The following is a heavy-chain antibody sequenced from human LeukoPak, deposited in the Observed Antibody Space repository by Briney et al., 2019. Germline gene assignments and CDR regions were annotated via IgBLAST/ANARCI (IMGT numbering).Heavy chain of an antibody. CDR3: ASQEDYYDTQDAFDI. V-gene: IGHV1-2*02. CDR2: INPNSGGT. J-gene: IGHJ3*02. CDR1: GYTFTGYY. D-gene: IGHD3-22*01. Sequence: ASVKVSCKASGYTFTGYYMHWVRQAPGQGLEWMGWINPNSGGTNYAQKFQGRVTMTRDTSISTAYMELSRLRSDDTAVYYCASQEDYYDTQDAFDIWGQGTMVTVSS.